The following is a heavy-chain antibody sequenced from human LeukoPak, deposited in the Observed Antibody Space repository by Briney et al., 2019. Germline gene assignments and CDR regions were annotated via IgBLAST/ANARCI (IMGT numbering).Heavy chain of an antibody. Sequence: PGRSLRLSCAASGFTFSSYAMHWVRQAPGQGLEWVAVISYDGSNKYYADSVKGRFTISRDNSKNTLYLQMNSLRAEDTAVYYCARLFMESENYFDYWGQGTLVTVSS. CDR3: ARLFMESENYFDY. V-gene: IGHV3-30-3*01. D-gene: IGHD3-3*01. CDR2: ISYDGSNK. CDR1: GFTFSSYA. J-gene: IGHJ4*02.